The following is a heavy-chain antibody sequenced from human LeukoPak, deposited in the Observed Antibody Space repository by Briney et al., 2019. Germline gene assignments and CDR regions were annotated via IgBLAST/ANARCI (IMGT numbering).Heavy chain of an antibody. CDR2: IYHSGST. Sequence: PSETLSLTCTVSGGSISSGGYYWSWIRQPPGKGLEWIGYIYHSGSTNYNPSLKSRVTISVDKSKNQFSLKLSSVTAADTAVYYCARGVHLGAFDIWGQGTMVTVSS. V-gene: IGHV4-30-2*01. CDR3: ARGVHLGAFDI. CDR1: GGSISSGGYY. D-gene: IGHD3-10*01. J-gene: IGHJ3*02.